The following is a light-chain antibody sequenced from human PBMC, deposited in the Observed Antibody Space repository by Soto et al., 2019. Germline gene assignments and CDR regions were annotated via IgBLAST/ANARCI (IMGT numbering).Light chain of an antibody. CDR2: GAS. Sequence: ETVLTQSPGTLSLSPGEGATLSCRASQSVCSNCLAWYQQKPGQAPRLLIFGASGRATGIPDRFSGSRSGTDFTLTISRLEPEDFAVYYCQHYGTTPWTFGQGTKVEI. CDR1: QSVCSNC. J-gene: IGKJ1*01. CDR3: QHYGTTPWT. V-gene: IGKV3-20*01.